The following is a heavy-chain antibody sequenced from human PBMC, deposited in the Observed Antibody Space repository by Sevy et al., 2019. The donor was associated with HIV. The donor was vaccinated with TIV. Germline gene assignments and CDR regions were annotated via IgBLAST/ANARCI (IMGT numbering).Heavy chain of an antibody. CDR2: IRSKANSYAK. Sequence: GGSLRLSCAASGFTFSGSAMHWVRQASGKGLEWVGRIRSKANSYAKAYAASVKGRFTISRDDSKNTAYLQMNSLKTEDTAVYYCTRLIDTYYHFWSGYSGGGMDVWGQGTTVTVSS. J-gene: IGHJ6*02. CDR1: GFTFSGSA. CDR3: TRLIDTYYHFWSGYSGGGMDV. D-gene: IGHD3-3*01. V-gene: IGHV3-73*01.